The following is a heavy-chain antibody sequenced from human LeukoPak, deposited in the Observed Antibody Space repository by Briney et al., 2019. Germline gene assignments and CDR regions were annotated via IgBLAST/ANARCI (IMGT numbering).Heavy chain of an antibody. J-gene: IGHJ5*02. Sequence: SETLSLTCTVSGGSIRSSSYYWGWIRQPPGKGLEWIGSIYYSGSTSYNPSLKSRVIISVDTSKNQFSLRLTSVTAADTAVYYCARALSSSWSWFDPWGQGTLVTVSS. V-gene: IGHV4-39*01. CDR1: GGSIRSSSYY. CDR2: IYYSGST. D-gene: IGHD6-13*01. CDR3: ARALSSSWSWFDP.